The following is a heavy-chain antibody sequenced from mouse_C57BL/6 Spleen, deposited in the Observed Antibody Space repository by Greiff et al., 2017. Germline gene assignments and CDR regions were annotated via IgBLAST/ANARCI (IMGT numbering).Heavy chain of an antibody. Sequence: EVQGVESGGGLVQPGGSLSLSCAASGFTFTDYYMSWVRQPPGKALEWLGFIRNKANGYTTEYSASVKGRFTISRDNSQSILYLQMNALRAEDSATYYCAIYPLRGSRAMDYWGQGTSVTVSS. V-gene: IGHV7-3*01. CDR2: IRNKANGYTT. D-gene: IGHD1-1*01. CDR3: AIYPLRGSRAMDY. CDR1: GFTFTDYY. J-gene: IGHJ4*01.